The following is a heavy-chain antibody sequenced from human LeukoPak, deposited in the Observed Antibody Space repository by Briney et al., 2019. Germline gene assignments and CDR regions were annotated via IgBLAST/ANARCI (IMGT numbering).Heavy chain of an antibody. J-gene: IGHJ3*02. V-gene: IGHV1-46*01. CDR2: INPSGGST. CDR1: GYTFTSYY. D-gene: IGHD3-3*01. Sequence: GASVKVSCKASGYTFTSYYMHWVRQAPGQGLEWMGIINPSGGSTSYAQKFQGRVTMTRDMSTSTVYMELSSLRSEDTAVYYCARDQTWRRAFDIWGQGTMVTVSS. CDR3: ARDQTWRRAFDI.